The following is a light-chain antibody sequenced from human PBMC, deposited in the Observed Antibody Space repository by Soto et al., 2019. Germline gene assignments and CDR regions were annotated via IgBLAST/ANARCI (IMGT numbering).Light chain of an antibody. V-gene: IGKV3-20*01. CDR3: QQYGSPRT. J-gene: IGKJ1*01. CDR2: GAS. CDR1: QSVRSSY. Sequence: LFTARMSLSPGERATLSCRSSQSVRSSYLAWYQQKPGQALRLLIYGASSRATGIPDRFSGSGSGTDFTLTIIRLAPEDFAVYYCQQYGSPRTFGQGTKVDIK.